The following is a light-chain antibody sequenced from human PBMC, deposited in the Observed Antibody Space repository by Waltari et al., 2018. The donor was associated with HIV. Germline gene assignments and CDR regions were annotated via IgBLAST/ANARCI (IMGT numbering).Light chain of an antibody. CDR3: HQYGSSLWT. CDR2: AAS. Sequence: EIVLTQSPAFLPVSPGVSATLYCRASQTITDDFLAWYQQKPGQAPRLLIYAASRWASDVPVRFSGSHSATDFTLTIDRLEPEDSAVYFCHQYGSSLWTFGQGTKVEIK. CDR1: QTITDDF. J-gene: IGKJ1*01. V-gene: IGKV3-20*01.